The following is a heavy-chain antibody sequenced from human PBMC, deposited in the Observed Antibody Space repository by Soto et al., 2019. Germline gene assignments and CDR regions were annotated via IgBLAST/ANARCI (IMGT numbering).Heavy chain of an antibody. Sequence: ASVKVSCKVFGYTFSTYGLSWVRQAPGQGLEWMGWVSPYNGNTYYAPGLQGRVTMTTDTSTNTAYMSLRSLRSDDTAIYYCVRGGILEANRPYYYYGSEVWGQGNTVTVSS. CDR2: VSPYNGNT. J-gene: IGHJ6*02. V-gene: IGHV1-18*01. D-gene: IGHD1-1*01. CDR1: GYTFSTYG. CDR3: VRGGILEANRPYYYYGSEV.